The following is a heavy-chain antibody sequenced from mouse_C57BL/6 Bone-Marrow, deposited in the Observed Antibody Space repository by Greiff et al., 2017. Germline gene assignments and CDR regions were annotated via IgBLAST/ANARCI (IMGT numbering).Heavy chain of an antibody. V-gene: IGHV1-54*01. J-gene: IGHJ3*01. Sequence: QVQLQQSGAELVRPGTSVKVSCKASGYAFTNYLIEWVKQRPGQGLEWIGVINPGSGGTNYNEEFKGKATLTADKSSSTAYMQLSSLTSEDSAVYFCAREGLRRGSWFAYWGQGTLVTVSA. CDR2: INPGSGGT. CDR1: GYAFTNYL. D-gene: IGHD2-4*01. CDR3: AREGLRRGSWFAY.